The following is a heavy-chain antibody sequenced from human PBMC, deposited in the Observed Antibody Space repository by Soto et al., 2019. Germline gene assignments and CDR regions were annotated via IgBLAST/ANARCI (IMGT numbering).Heavy chain of an antibody. J-gene: IGHJ4*02. CDR2: FDPEEGEI. V-gene: IGHV1-24*01. Sequence: ASVKVSCKVAGHSLTDLSMHWVRQGPGRGLEWLGGFDPEEGEIIYAQNFQGRIRLTEDTSTDTAFMELNSLKSEDTAIYCCATTRTTYVYDFDSWGQGTLVTVSS. D-gene: IGHD3-16*01. CDR3: ATTRTTYVYDFDS. CDR1: GHSLTDLS.